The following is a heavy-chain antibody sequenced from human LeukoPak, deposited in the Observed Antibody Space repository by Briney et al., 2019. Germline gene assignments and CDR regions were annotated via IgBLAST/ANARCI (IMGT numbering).Heavy chain of an antibody. Sequence: SVKVSCKASGGTFSTYAISWVRQAPGRGLEWMGGIVPIFGKPSYAQKFQGRVTITADTSTSTVYMELSSLRSDDTAVYYCARGKLLDTFDIWGQGTMVAVSS. D-gene: IGHD3-10*01. CDR1: GGTFSTYA. CDR2: IVPIFGKP. V-gene: IGHV1-69*06. J-gene: IGHJ3*02. CDR3: ARGKLLDTFDI.